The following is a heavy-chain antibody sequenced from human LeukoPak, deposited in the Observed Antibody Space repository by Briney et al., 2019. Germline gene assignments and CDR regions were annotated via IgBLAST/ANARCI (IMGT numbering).Heavy chain of an antibody. J-gene: IGHJ4*02. V-gene: IGHV3-7*03. D-gene: IGHD3-22*01. CDR2: IKQDGSEK. CDR3: AKASAMIVVVSKHFDY. Sequence: GGSLRLSCVASGFTFSSRDWMTWIRQAPGKGLEWVANIKQDGSEKNYVDSVKGRFTISRDNAKNSVDLQMNSLRDEDTAVYYCAKASAMIVVVSKHFDYWGQGTLVTVSS. CDR1: GFTFSSRDW.